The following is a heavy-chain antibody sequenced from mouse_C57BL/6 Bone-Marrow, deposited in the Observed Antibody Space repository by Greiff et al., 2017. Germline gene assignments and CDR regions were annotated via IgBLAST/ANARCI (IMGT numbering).Heavy chain of an antibody. V-gene: IGHV1-81*01. D-gene: IGHD3-2*02. Sequence: QVQLQQSGAELARPGASVKLSCKASGYTFTSYGISWVKQRTGQGLEWIGEIYPRSGNTYYNEKFKGKATLTADKSSSTAYMELRSLTSEDSAVYFCAVRQLRLPVAYWGQGTLVTVSA. J-gene: IGHJ3*01. CDR3: AVRQLRLPVAY. CDR1: GYTFTSYG. CDR2: IYPRSGNT.